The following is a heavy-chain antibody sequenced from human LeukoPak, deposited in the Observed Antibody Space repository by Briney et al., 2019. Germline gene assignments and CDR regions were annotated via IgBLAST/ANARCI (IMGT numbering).Heavy chain of an antibody. V-gene: IGHV3-7*03. CDR2: IKQDGSEK. CDR1: GFTFSTFA. CDR3: AKAPPYTKYFDY. Sequence: GGSLRLSCAASGFTFSTFAMSWVRQAPGKGLEWVANIKQDGSEKYYVDSVKGRFTISRDNAKNTLYLQMYSLRAEDTAIYYCAKAPPYTKYFDYWSQGTLLTVSS. D-gene: IGHD1-1*01. J-gene: IGHJ4*02.